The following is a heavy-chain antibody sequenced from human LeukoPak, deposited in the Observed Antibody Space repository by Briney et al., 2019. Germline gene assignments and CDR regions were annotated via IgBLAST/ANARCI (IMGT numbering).Heavy chain of an antibody. Sequence: PGGSLRLSCAASGFTFSSYAMSWVRQAPGKGLEWVSAISGSGGSTYYADSVKGRFTISRDNSKNTLYLQMNSLRAEDTAVYYCAIYSDIGYRSGGSCSGSLDYWGQGTLVTVSS. V-gene: IGHV3-23*01. CDR2: ISGSGGST. CDR1: GFTFSSYA. J-gene: IGHJ4*02. CDR3: AIYSDIGYRSGGSCSGSLDY. D-gene: IGHD2-15*01.